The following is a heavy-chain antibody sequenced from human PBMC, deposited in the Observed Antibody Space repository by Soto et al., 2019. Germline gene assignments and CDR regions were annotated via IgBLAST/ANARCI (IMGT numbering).Heavy chain of an antibody. Sequence: QVQLVQSGAEVQKPGSSVKVSCKASGGTFSSYAISWVRQAPGQGLEWMGGIIPIFGTANYAQKFQGRVTSTADESTSTADMELSSLRSEDTAGYYCARDHYDYVWGSYRYSDYWGQGTMVTVSS. CDR2: IIPIFGTA. CDR3: ARDHYDYVWGSYRYSDY. V-gene: IGHV1-69*01. J-gene: IGHJ4*02. CDR1: GGTFSSYA. D-gene: IGHD3-16*02.